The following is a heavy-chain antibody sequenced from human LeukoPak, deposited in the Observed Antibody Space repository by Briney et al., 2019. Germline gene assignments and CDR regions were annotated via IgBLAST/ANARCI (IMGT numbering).Heavy chain of an antibody. J-gene: IGHJ4*02. CDR3: ASMWTLGY. D-gene: IGHD2-21*01. V-gene: IGHV4-38-2*02. CDR1: GYSISSGYY. CDR2: IYHSGNT. Sequence: SETLSLTCTVSGYSISSGYYWGWIRQPPGKGLEWIGCIYHSGNTYYNPSLKSRLTISVDTSKNQFSLKLSSVTAADTAVYYCASMWTLGYWGQGTLVTVSS.